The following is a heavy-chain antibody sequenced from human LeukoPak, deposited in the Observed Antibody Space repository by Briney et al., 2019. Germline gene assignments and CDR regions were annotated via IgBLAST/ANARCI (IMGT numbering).Heavy chain of an antibody. CDR3: ARKVGATVVLDY. J-gene: IGHJ4*02. CDR1: GYSLSEVS. D-gene: IGHD1-26*01. CDR2: FDREDDEA. V-gene: IGHV1-24*01. Sequence: ASVKVSCKISGYSLSEVSIQWMRQAPGKGLEWMGGFDREDDEAIYAQSFQGRVTMTEDTSTDTAYIELSSLSSDDAAVYYCARKVGATVVLDYWGQGTLVTVSS.